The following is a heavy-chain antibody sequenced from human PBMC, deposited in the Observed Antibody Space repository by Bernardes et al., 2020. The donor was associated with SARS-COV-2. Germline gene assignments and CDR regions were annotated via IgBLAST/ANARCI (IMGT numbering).Heavy chain of an antibody. CDR1: GFCVSDCY. CDR3: ARWGIEVPAAARAHYGLDV. V-gene: IGHV3-53*01. Sequence: GGSLRLSCAASGFCVSDCYMTWVRQGPGKGPEWVSLIHSNGSTHYAESVKGRFIISSDNYKNTVFLQMKRLRAEDTAVYYCARWGIEVPAAARAHYGLDVWGQGTTVMVSS. D-gene: IGHD6-13*01. CDR2: IHSNGST. J-gene: IGHJ6*02.